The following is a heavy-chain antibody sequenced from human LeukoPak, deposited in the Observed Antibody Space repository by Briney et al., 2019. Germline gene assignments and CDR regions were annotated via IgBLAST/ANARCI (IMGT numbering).Heavy chain of an antibody. J-gene: IGHJ4*02. CDR1: GYTFTGYY. Sequence: ASVKVSCKASGYTFTGYYMHWVRQAPGQGLEWMGWINPNSGGTNYAQKLQGRVTMTTDTSTSTAYMELRSLRSDDTAVYYCARDSPYYYDSSGYPKAFDYWGQGTLVTVSS. V-gene: IGHV1-2*02. CDR3: ARDSPYYYDSSGYPKAFDY. D-gene: IGHD3-22*01. CDR2: INPNSGGT.